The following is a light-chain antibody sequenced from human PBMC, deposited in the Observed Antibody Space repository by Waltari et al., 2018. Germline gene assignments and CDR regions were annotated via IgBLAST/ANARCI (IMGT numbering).Light chain of an antibody. Sequence: QPALTQPASVSGSPGQSIPIPSPGTSSDVGGYNQVPWYQQHPGKAPKLIIYEGNKWPSGVSNRFSGSKSGNTASLTISGLQAEDEADYYCCSYAGSSTWVFGGGTKLTVL. CDR3: CSYAGSSTWV. V-gene: IGLV2-23*01. CDR2: EGN. CDR1: SSDVGGYNQ. J-gene: IGLJ3*02.